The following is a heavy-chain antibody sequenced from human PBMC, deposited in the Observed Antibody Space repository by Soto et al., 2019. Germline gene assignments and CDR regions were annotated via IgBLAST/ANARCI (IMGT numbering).Heavy chain of an antibody. D-gene: IGHD3-10*01. J-gene: IGHJ4*02. CDR1: GFTFNSYA. V-gene: IGHV3-23*01. CDR3: AKDRHYGSGTYSDSYLDY. Sequence: EVQLLESGGGLVQPGGSLRLSCGGSGFTFNSYAMTWVRQAPGKGLEWVSAISGSGGTTYYANSVKGRFTISRDQSKATLYLHMNSLRAEDTAIYYCAKDRHYGSGTYSDSYLDYWGQGTLVTVSS. CDR2: ISGSGGTT.